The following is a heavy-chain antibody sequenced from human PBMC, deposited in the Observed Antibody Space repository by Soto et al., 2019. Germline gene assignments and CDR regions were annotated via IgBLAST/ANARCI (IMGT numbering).Heavy chain of an antibody. CDR2: IYWDDDK. V-gene: IGHV2-5*02. CDR1: GFSLSTSGVG. D-gene: IGHD6-13*01. J-gene: IGHJ4*02. CDR3: AHIRVSRWFDF. Sequence: SGPTLVNPTQTLTLTCTFSGFSLSTSGVGVGWIRQPPGKALEWLALIYWDDDKQYSPSLKTRLTITKDTSKNQVVLTMTNMDPVDTATYSCAHIRVSRWFDFWGQGTLVTVSS.